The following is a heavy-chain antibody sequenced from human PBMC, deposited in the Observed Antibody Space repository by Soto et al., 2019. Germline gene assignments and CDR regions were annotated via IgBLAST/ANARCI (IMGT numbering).Heavy chain of an antibody. V-gene: IGHV3-23*01. J-gene: IGHJ4*02. Sequence: GGSLRLSCAASGFTFSSYAMSWVRQAPGKGLQWVSAISGSGGRTYYADSGKGRFTISRDNSKNTLYLLMNSLRAEDTAVYYCAKDQTGYCSSTSAGWGQGTLVTVSS. CDR2: ISGSGGRT. CDR1: GFTFSSYA. CDR3: AKDQTGYCSSTSAG. D-gene: IGHD2-2*01.